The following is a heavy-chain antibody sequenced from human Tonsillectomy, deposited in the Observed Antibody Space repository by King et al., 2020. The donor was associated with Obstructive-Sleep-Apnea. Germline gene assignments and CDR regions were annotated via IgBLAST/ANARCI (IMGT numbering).Heavy chain of an antibody. CDR3: ARDRGPAAGTYYYDYGMDV. CDR2: ISSFSTTI. J-gene: IGHJ6*02. CDR1: GFIFSTYS. D-gene: IGHD6-13*01. V-gene: IGHV3-48*01. Sequence: QLVQSGGGLVQPGGSLRLSCAASGFIFSTYSMNWVRQAPGKGLEWVSYISSFSTTIYYADSVKGRFTISRDNAKNSLYLRMNSLRAEDTAVYYCARDRGPAAGTYYYDYGMDVWGQGTTVTVSS.